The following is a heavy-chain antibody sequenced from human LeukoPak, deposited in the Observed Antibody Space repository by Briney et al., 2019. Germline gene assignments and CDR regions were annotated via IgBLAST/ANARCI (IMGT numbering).Heavy chain of an antibody. J-gene: IGHJ4*02. CDR3: ARARVDTAMADFDY. Sequence: GESLKISCKGSGYSFTSYWISWVRQMPGKGLEWMGRIDPSDSYTNYSPSFQGHVTISADKSSSTAYLQWSSLKASDTAMYYCARARVDTAMADFDYWGQGTLVTVSS. CDR1: GYSFTSYW. V-gene: IGHV5-10-1*01. CDR2: IDPSDSYT. D-gene: IGHD5-18*01.